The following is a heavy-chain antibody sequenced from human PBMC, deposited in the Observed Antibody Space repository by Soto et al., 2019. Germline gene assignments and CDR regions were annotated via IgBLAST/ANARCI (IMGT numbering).Heavy chain of an antibody. D-gene: IGHD3-3*01. Sequence: SETLSLTCTVSGGSISSSSYYWGWIRQPPGKGLEWIGSIYYSGSTYYNPSLKSRVTISVDTSKNQFSLKLSSVTAADTAVYYCARLREGVTYYDFWSGTNALPEMYYFDYWGQGTLVTVSS. V-gene: IGHV4-39*01. CDR2: IYYSGST. J-gene: IGHJ4*02. CDR1: GGSISSSSYY. CDR3: ARLREGVTYYDFWSGTNALPEMYYFDY.